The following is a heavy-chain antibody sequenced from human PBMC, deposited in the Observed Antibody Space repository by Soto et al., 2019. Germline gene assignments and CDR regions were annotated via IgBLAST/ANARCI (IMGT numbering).Heavy chain of an antibody. CDR2: IYYSGRT. CDR1: GGSISSGGYY. Sequence: QVQLQESGPGLVKPSQTLSLTCTVSGGSISSGGYYWSWIRQHPGKGLEWIGYIYYSGRTYYNPSPTSRVTISVDTSKIPFSLKLSSVTAADTAVYYCASKPIAVAGIGFDPWGQGTLVTVSS. V-gene: IGHV4-31*03. J-gene: IGHJ5*02. CDR3: ASKPIAVAGIGFDP. D-gene: IGHD6-19*01.